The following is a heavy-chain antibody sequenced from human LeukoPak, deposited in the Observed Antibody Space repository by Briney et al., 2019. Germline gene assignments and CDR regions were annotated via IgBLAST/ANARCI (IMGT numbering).Heavy chain of an antibody. V-gene: IGHV3-74*01. J-gene: IGHJ6*02. CDR2: INSDGSAT. CDR1: GFPFSSYW. Sequence: GGSLRLSCAASGFPFSSYWMHWVRQVPGKGLLWVSRINSDGSATIYADSVRGRFTISRDNAKNMLYLQMSGLRVEDTAVYHCASDSPYYGMDVWGQGTTVTVSS. CDR3: ASDSPYYGMDV.